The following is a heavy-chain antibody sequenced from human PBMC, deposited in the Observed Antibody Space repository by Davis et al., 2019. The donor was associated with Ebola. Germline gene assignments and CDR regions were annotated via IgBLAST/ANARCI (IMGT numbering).Heavy chain of an antibody. D-gene: IGHD2-15*01. V-gene: IGHV3-21*01. Sequence: GESLKISCAASGFTFSSYSMNWVRQAPGKGLEWVSSISNSSSYIYYADSVKGRFTISRDNAKNSLYLQMNSLRAEDTAVYYCARDAGYCSGGSCSWGQGTLVTVSS. CDR3: ARDAGYCSGGSCS. CDR2: ISNSSSYI. CDR1: GFTFSSYS. J-gene: IGHJ4*02.